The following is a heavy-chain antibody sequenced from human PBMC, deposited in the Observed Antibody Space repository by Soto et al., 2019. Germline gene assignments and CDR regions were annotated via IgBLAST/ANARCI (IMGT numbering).Heavy chain of an antibody. Sequence: SGTPFPTSAFSCYSLSSSNWGGWFRQPQGKGLEWIGYIYYSGTTYYNPSLKSRVTMSVDTSKNQFSLKLTSVTAVDTAVYYCARREIQGPIDYWGQGTLVTSPQ. CDR1: CYSLSSSNW. V-gene: IGHV4-28*01. CDR2: IYYSGTT. J-gene: IGHJ4*02. CDR3: ARREIQGPIDY. D-gene: IGHD1-26*01.